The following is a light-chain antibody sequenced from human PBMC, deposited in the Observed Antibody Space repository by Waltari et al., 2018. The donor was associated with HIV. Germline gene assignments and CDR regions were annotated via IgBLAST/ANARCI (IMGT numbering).Light chain of an antibody. CDR3: SSFAGSNTVV. CDR1: SDDIGGYNY. J-gene: IGLJ2*01. CDR2: EVN. Sequence: QSALTQPPSASGSLGQSVTISCSGTSDDIGGYNYVFWYQQYPAKAPKLLIYEVNKRPWGVPDRFSGSKSLNTASLTVSGLQAEDEAHYFCSSFAGSNTVVFGGGTKLTVL. V-gene: IGLV2-8*01.